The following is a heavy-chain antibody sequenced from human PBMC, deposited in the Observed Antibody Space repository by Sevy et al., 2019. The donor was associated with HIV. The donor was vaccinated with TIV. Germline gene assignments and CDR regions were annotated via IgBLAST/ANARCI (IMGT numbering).Heavy chain of an antibody. CDR3: GKEGGGEGGDH. CDR2: IQYDGSNK. V-gene: IGHV3-30*02. CDR1: GFSFSSYG. J-gene: IGHJ4*02. Sequence: GGSLRRSCAASGFSFSSYGMHWVRQAPGKGLEWMSYIQYDGSNKDYADSVKGRFTISRDNSKNTLYLQMNSLRVEDTALYYCGKEGGGEGGDHWGQGTLVTVSS. D-gene: IGHD3-16*01.